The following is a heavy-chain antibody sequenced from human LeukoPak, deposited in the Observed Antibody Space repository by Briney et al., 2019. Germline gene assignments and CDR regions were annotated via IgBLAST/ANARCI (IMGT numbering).Heavy chain of an antibody. CDR1: GGSITSGVYS. V-gene: IGHV4-61*10. J-gene: IGHJ4*02. D-gene: IGHD5-24*01. Sequence: SETLSLTCAVSGGSITSGVYSWSWVRQPAGKGLEWIGRFYGSGRPNYNPSLKSRVTISIDTSKNHLSLKLTSVTAADTAVYYCARKDGDGWGQGTLVTVSS. CDR3: ARKDGDG. CDR2: FYGSGRP.